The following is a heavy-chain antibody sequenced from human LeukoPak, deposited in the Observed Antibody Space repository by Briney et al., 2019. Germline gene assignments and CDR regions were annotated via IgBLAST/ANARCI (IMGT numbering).Heavy chain of an antibody. CDR2: INHSGST. CDR3: ARDSGYYDFWSGYFLSATPGGGFDP. Sequence: SETLSLTCAVYGGSFSGYYWSWIRQPPGKGLEWIGEINHSGSTNYNPSLKSRVTISVDTSKNQFSLKLSSVTAADTAVYYCARDSGYYDFWSGYFLSATPGGGFDPWGQGTLVTVSS. V-gene: IGHV4-34*01. CDR1: GGSFSGYY. D-gene: IGHD3-3*01. J-gene: IGHJ5*02.